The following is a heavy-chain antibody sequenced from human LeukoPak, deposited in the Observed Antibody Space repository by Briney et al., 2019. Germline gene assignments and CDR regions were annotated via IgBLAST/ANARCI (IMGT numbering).Heavy chain of an antibody. V-gene: IGHV3-7*01. Sequence: GGSLRLSCAASGFTFSIYWMSWVRQAPGKGLEWVANIKQDGSEKYYVDSVKGRLTISRDNAKNSLYLQMNSLRAEDTAVYYCARVTYYYGSGSSDYWGQGTLVTVSS. D-gene: IGHD3-10*01. J-gene: IGHJ4*02. CDR1: GFTFSIYW. CDR2: IKQDGSEK. CDR3: ARVTYYYGSGSSDY.